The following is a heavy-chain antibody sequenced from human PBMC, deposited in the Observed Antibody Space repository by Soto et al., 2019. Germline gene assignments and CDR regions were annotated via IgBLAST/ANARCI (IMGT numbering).Heavy chain of an antibody. D-gene: IGHD6-19*01. V-gene: IGHV3-53*01. Sequence: GGSLRLSCAASGFTVSSNYMSWVRQAPGKGLEWVSVIYSGGSTYYADSVKGRFTISRDNSKSTLYLQMNSLRAEDTAVYYCARTTRGYSSGWSTLDYWGQGTLVTVSS. CDR3: ARTTRGYSSGWSTLDY. J-gene: IGHJ4*02. CDR2: IYSGGST. CDR1: GFTVSSNY.